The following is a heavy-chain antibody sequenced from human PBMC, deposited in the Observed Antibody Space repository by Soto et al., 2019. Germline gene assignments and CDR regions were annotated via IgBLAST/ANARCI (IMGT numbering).Heavy chain of an antibody. J-gene: IGHJ4*02. D-gene: IGHD3-3*01. CDR3: VKVKFNNHYEFDY. V-gene: IGHV1-2*02. Sequence: QVKLVHAGADLKKPGSSVTVSCTASGYTFNAYYIHWVRPDPGQGLEWMGWINPNSDVTSYAQSFQDSVTKTRNLTINTAYMDMTMIRSDATAVYYCVKVKFNNHYEFDYWGKRTL. CDR1: GYTFNAYY. CDR2: INPNSDVT.